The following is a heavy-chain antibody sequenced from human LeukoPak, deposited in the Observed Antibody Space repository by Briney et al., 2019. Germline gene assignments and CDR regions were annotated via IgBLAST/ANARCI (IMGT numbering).Heavy chain of an antibody. CDR1: GGSISTYF. J-gene: IGHJ5*02. CDR2: TYYSGST. Sequence: SETLSLTCTVSGGSISTYFWSWIRQPPGKGLEWIGYTYYSGSTNYNPSLKSRVTISLDTSKNQFSLKLSSVTAADTAVYYCARGGTTKWVRGVSSWFDPWGQGTLVTVSS. D-gene: IGHD3-10*01. CDR3: ARGGTTKWVRGVSSWFDP. V-gene: IGHV4-59*12.